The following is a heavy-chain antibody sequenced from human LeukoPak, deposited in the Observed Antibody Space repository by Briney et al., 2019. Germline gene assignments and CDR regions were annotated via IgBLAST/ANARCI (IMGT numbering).Heavy chain of an antibody. J-gene: IGHJ4*02. Sequence: PGGSLRLSCAASGFTFSSYGMHWVRQAPGKGLEWVALIRYDGSNKYYADSVKGRFTISRDNTKNTLYLQMYSLRAEDTAVYYCAKDSLGVGIPTVIGIFDYWGQGTLVTVSS. D-gene: IGHD2-2*02. CDR2: IRYDGSNK. CDR3: AKDSLGVGIPTVIGIFDY. V-gene: IGHV3-30*02. CDR1: GFTFSSYG.